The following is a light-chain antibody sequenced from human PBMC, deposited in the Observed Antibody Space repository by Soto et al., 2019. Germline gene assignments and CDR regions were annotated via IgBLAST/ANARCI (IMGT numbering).Light chain of an antibody. CDR3: QQYGTSSWT. J-gene: IGKJ1*01. CDR2: VAS. Sequence: EIVLTQSPGTLSLSPGERATLSCRASQTVYSNQLAWYQQKPGQAPRLLIYVASSRATGIPDRFSGSGSGTGFTLTISSLEPEDFAGYYCQQYGTSSWTFGQGTKVEIK. V-gene: IGKV3-20*01. CDR1: QTVYSNQ.